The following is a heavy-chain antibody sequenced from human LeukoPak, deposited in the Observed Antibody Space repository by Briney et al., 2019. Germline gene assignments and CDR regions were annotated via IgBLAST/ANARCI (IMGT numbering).Heavy chain of an antibody. V-gene: IGHV4-30-4*01. CDR2: IYYSGST. D-gene: IGHD3-3*01. Sequence: SETLSLTCTVSGGSISSGDYYWSWIRQPPGKGLEWIGYIYYSGSTYYNPSLKSRVTISVDTSKNQFSLKLSSVTAADTAVYYCASDDFWNGYLLWGQGTLVTVSS. CDR3: ASDDFWNGYLL. J-gene: IGHJ4*02. CDR1: GGSISSGDYY.